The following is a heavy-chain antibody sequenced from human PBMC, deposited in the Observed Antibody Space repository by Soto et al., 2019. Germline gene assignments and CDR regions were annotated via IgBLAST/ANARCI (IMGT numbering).Heavy chain of an antibody. CDR3: AKDKGRVVVVPAAPPNYYYGMDV. CDR2: ISYDGSNK. D-gene: IGHD2-2*01. Sequence: QVQLVESGGGVVQPGRSLRLSCAASGFTFSSYGMHWVRQAPGKGLEWVAVISYDGSNKYYADSVKGRFTISRDNSKNTLYLQMNSLRAEDTAVYYCAKDKGRVVVVPAAPPNYYYGMDVWGQGTTVTVSS. V-gene: IGHV3-30*18. CDR1: GFTFSSYG. J-gene: IGHJ6*02.